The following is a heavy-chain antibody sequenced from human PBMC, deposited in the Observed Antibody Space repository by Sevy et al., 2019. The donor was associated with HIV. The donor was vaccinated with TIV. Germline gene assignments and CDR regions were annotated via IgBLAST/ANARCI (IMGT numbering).Heavy chain of an antibody. D-gene: IGHD3-10*01. CDR2: IWYAGSNK. CDR1: GFTFSDYG. V-gene: IGHV3-33*01. J-gene: IGHJ4*02. Sequence: GGSLRLSCAASGFTFSDYGMHWVRQAPGKGLEWVAVIWYAGSNKYYVESVKGRFTISRDNFKNTLYLQISSLRAEVTAVYYCARDKLLPVMNTMVRGSLSHYFDYWGQGALVTVSS. CDR3: ARDKLLPVMNTMVRGSLSHYFDY.